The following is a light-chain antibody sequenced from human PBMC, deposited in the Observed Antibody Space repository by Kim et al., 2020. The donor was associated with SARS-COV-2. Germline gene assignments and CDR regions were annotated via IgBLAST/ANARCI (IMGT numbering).Light chain of an antibody. CDR3: QQDYSYPPT. Sequence: AIRITQSPSSLSASTGDRVTITCRASQDISRYLAWHQQKPGKPPKLVIYAASTLQSGVPSRFSGSGSGTDFTLTISGLQSEDFATYYCQQDYSYPPTFGQGTKVDIK. J-gene: IGKJ1*01. V-gene: IGKV1-8*01. CDR2: AAS. CDR1: QDISRY.